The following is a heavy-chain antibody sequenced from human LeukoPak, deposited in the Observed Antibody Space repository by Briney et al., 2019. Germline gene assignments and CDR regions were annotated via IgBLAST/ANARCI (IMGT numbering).Heavy chain of an antibody. CDR2: INSDGSST. CDR3: ARDRGSYTYYFDD. CDR1: GFTFSSYW. J-gene: IGHJ4*02. V-gene: IGHV3-74*01. Sequence: GGSLRLSCAASGFTFSSYWMHWVRQAPGKGLVWISRINSDGSSTSYASSVKSRFIICKDNDKKTPHQQMSSLAADDTALYYGARDRGSYTYYFDDWGEGGLLTVSS. D-gene: IGHD1-26*01.